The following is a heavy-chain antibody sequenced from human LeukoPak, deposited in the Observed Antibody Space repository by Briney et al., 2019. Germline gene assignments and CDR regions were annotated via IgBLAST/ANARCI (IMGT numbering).Heavy chain of an antibody. D-gene: IGHD4/OR15-4a*01. V-gene: IGHV3-48*03. Sequence: GGSLRLSCAASGFTFSSYEMNWVRQAPGKGLEWVSYISASGSSIYYADSVKGRFTISRDNAKNSLYLQMNSLRAEDTAVCYCARDRGTTMVRSFDIWGQGTMVTVSS. CDR3: ARDRGTTMVRSFDI. J-gene: IGHJ3*02. CDR2: ISASGSSI. CDR1: GFTFSSYE.